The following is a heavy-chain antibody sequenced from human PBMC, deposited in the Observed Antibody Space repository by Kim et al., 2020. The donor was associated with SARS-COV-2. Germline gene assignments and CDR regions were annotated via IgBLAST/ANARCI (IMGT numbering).Heavy chain of an antibody. D-gene: IGHD3-22*01. J-gene: IGHJ6*02. CDR1: GFTFSSYS. CDR3: ARDEVVVITTHYYYYGMDV. CDR2: ISSSSYI. Sequence: GGSLRLSCAASGFTFSSYSMNWVRQAPGKGLEWVSSISSSSYIYYADSVKGRFTISRDNAKNSLYLQMNSLRAEDTAVYYCARDEVVVITTHYYYYGMDVGPRDHGHRLL. V-gene: IGHV3-21*01.